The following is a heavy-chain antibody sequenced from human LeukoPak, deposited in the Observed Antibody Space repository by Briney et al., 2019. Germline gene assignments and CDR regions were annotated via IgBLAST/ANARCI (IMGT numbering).Heavy chain of an antibody. D-gene: IGHD2-2*01. CDR2: IYHSGST. CDR1: GYSISSGYY. V-gene: IGHV4-38-2*02. Sequence: PSETLSLTCTVSGYSISSGYYWGWLRQPPGKGLEWIGSIYHSGSTYYNPSLKSRVTISVDTSKNQFSLKLSSVTAAVTAVYYCSYCSSTSCLYYYYMDVWGKGTTVTVSS. J-gene: IGHJ6*03. CDR3: SYCSSTSCLYYYYMDV.